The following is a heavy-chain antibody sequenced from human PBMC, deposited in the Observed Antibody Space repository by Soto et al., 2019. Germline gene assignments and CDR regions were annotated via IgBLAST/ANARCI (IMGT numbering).Heavy chain of an antibody. CDR1: GFSLNTRGVG. Sequence: QITLKESGPTLMKPTQTLTLTCTFSGFSLNTRGVGVGWIRQPPGKALEWLALIYWDDDKRYSPSLKSRLTITKDTSKNQVVLTMTNMDPVDTATYYCAHRQTYCGGDCYSGFDYWGQGTLVTVSS. CDR2: IYWDDDK. CDR3: AHRQTYCGGDCYSGFDY. J-gene: IGHJ4*02. D-gene: IGHD2-21*02. V-gene: IGHV2-5*02.